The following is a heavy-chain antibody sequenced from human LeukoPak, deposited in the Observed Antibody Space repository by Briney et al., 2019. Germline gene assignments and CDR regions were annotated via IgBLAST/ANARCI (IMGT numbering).Heavy chain of an antibody. CDR2: MYTGGST. D-gene: IGHD3-22*01. V-gene: IGHV3-53*01. CDR1: GFTISTNY. J-gene: IGHJ4*02. Sequence: SGGSLRLSCAASGFTISTNYMSWVRQAPGKGLEWVSVMYTGGSTYYADSVRGRFTISSDNTKKTLYLQMNSMLDENTAPYYCTRSPFYYDCSGYPYFDGWGQGTLVTVSS. CDR3: TRSPFYYDCSGYPYFDG.